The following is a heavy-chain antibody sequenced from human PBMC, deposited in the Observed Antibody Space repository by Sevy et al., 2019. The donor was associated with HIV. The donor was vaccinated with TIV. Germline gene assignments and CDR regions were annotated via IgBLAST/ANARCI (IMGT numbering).Heavy chain of an antibody. D-gene: IGHD3-10*01. CDR1: GYTFTSYA. CDR2: INAGNGNT. Sequence: ASVKVSCKASGYTFTSYAMHWVRQAPGQRLEWMGWINAGNGNTKYSQKFQGRVTITRDTSASTAYMELSSLRSEDTAVYYWARDAQYYYGSGSINYFDYWGQGTLVTVSS. V-gene: IGHV1-3*01. J-gene: IGHJ4*02. CDR3: ARDAQYYYGSGSINYFDY.